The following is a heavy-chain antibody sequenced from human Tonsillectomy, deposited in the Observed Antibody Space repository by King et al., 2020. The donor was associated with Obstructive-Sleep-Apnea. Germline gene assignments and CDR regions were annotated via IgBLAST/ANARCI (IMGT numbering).Heavy chain of an antibody. CDR2: IYSGGNT. Sequence: QLVQSGGGLVQPGGSLRLSCAASGFIVSNNYMSWVRQAPGKGLEWVSVIYSGGNTYYADSVKGRFTISRHNSNNTLYLQMSSLGAEDTAVYYCARDRLYCSGGSCYSNLGMDVWGQGTTVTVSS. V-gene: IGHV3-53*04. J-gene: IGHJ6*02. CDR3: ARDRLYCSGGSCYSNLGMDV. D-gene: IGHD2-15*01. CDR1: GFIVSNNY.